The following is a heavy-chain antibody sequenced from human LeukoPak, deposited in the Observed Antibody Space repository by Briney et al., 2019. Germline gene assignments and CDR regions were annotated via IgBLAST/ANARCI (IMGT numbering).Heavy chain of an antibody. CDR2: IYYSGTT. CDR3: ARGDYDTLTGYWNWFDP. CDR1: GGSISSYY. J-gene: IGHJ5*02. D-gene: IGHD3-9*01. V-gene: IGHV4-59*01. Sequence: SETLSLTCTVSGGSISSYYWNWIRQSPGKGLEWIGYIYYSGTTKYNPSLTSRVTISVDTSKNQFSLKLNSVTAADTAVYFSARGDYDTLTGYWNWFDPWGQGTLVTVSS.